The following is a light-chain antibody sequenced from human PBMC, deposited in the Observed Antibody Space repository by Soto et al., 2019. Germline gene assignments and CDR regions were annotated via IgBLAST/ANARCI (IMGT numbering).Light chain of an antibody. CDR2: GAS. CDR1: QSVSSN. V-gene: IGKV3-15*01. Sequence: EIVMTQSPATLSVSPGERVSLSCRASQSVSSNLAWSQQKPGQAPRLLIYGASTRATGIPARFSGNGSGTEFTLTISSLQSEDFAVYYCHQYNDWPRTFGQGTKVEI. CDR3: HQYNDWPRT. J-gene: IGKJ1*01.